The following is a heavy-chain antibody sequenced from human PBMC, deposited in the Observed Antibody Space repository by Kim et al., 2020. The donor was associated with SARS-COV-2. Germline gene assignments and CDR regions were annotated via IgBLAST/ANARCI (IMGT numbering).Heavy chain of an antibody. V-gene: IGHV1-46*01. J-gene: IGHJ4*02. CDR3: ARGEVGANSKFDY. CDR2: INPSGGST. CDR1: GYTFTSYY. D-gene: IGHD1-26*01. Sequence: ASVKVSCKASGYTFTSYYMQWVRQAPRQGLEWMGIINPSGGSTSYAQKFQGRVTMTRDTSTSTVYMELSSLSSEDTAVYYCARGEVGANSKFDYWGQGTLVTVYS.